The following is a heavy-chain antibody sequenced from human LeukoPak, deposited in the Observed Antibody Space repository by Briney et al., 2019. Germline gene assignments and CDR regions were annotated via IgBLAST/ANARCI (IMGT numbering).Heavy chain of an antibody. CDR3: AREDAFDI. J-gene: IGHJ3*02. Sequence: PGGSLRVSCAASGFTFSNFAMHWVRQAPGKGLEWVANIKQDGSEKYYVDSVKGRFTISRDNAKNSLYLQMNSLRAEDTAVYYCAREDAFDIWGQGTMVTVSS. V-gene: IGHV3-7*01. CDR2: IKQDGSEK. CDR1: GFTFSNFA.